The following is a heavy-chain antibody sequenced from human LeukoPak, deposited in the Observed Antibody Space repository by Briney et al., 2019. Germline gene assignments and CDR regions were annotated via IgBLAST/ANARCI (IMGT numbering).Heavy chain of an antibody. CDR3: ASQNYYDSSGYYYVSLDAFDI. Sequence: SETLSLTCTVSGGSISSSSYYWGWIRQPPGKGMEWIGSIYYSGSTYYNPSLKSRVTISVDTSKNQFSLKLSSVTAADTAVYYCASQNYYDSSGYYYVSLDAFDIWGQGTMVTVSS. V-gene: IGHV4-39*01. CDR1: GGSISSSSYY. D-gene: IGHD3-22*01. CDR2: IYYSGST. J-gene: IGHJ3*02.